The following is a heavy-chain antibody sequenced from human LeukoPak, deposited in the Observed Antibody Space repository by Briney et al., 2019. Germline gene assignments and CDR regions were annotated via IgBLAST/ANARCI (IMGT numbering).Heavy chain of an antibody. V-gene: IGHV3-23*01. D-gene: IGHD1-7*01. J-gene: IGHJ4*02. CDR1: GFTFSSYG. CDR2: ISGSGGST. Sequence: GGTLRLSCAASGFTFSSYGMSWVRQAPGKGLEWVSAISGSGGSTYYADSVKGRFTISRDNAKNSLYLQMNSLRAEDTAVYYCARAHNWKYGSFDFWGQGTLVTASS. CDR3: ARAHNWKYGSFDF.